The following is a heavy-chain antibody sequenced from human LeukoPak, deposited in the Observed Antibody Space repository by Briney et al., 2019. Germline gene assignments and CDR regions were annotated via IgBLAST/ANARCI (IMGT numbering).Heavy chain of an antibody. CDR1: GFTFTNYW. J-gene: IGHJ4*02. V-gene: IGHV3-74*01. D-gene: IGHD4-17*01. Sequence: GGSLRLSCAASGFTFTNYWMFWVRQAPGKGLVWVSGINPDGSTTTYADSVKGRFTISRKNAKSTLYLHMNILRVEDTAVYYCARGRYGDYHWGQGILVTVSS. CDR3: ARGRYGDYH. CDR2: INPDGSTT.